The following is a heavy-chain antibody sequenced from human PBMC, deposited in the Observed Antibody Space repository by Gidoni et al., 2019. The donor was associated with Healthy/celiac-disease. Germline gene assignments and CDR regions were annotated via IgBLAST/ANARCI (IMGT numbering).Heavy chain of an antibody. J-gene: IGHJ4*02. D-gene: IGHD2-8*01. V-gene: IGHV3-21*01. CDR3: ARDRANGAPVFDY. CDR2: ISSSSSYI. CDR1: GFTFSSYS. Sequence: EVQLLESGGGLVKPGGSLRLSCAASGFTFSSYSMNWVRQAPGKGLEWVASISSSSSYIYYADSVKGRFTISRDNAKNSLYLQMNSLRAEDTAVYYCARDRANGAPVFDYWGQGTLVTVSS.